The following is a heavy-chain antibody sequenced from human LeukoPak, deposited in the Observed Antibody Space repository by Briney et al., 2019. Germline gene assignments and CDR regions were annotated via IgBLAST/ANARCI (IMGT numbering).Heavy chain of an antibody. J-gene: IGHJ4*02. CDR3: ASSHYDYVWGSYSGRRGDDY. CDR2: IYYSGST. CDR1: GGSISSGDYY. V-gene: IGHV4-30-4*01. D-gene: IGHD3-16*01. Sequence: SETLSLTCTVSGGSISSGDYYRSWIRQPPGKGLEWIGYIYYSGSTYYNPSLKSRVTISVDTSKNQFSLKLSSVTAADTAVYYRASSHYDYVWGSYSGRRGDDYWGQGTLVTVSS.